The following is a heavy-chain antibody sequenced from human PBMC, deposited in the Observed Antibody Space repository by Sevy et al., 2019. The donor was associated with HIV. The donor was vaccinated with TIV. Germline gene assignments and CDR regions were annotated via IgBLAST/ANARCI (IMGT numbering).Heavy chain of an antibody. J-gene: IGHJ4*02. CDR1: GFTFSSYW. D-gene: IGHD5-12*01. CDR3: ARSEWLRLDYFDY. V-gene: IGHV3-7*03. CDR2: IKQDGSGK. Sequence: GGSLRLSCAASGFTFSSYWMSWVRQAPGKGLEWVANIKQDGSGKYYVDSVKGRFTISRDNAKNSLYLQMNSLRAEDTAVYYCARSEWLRLDYFDYWGQGTLVTVSS.